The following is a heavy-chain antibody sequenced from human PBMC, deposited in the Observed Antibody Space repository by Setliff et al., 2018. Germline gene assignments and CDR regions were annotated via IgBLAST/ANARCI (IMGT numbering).Heavy chain of an antibody. V-gene: IGHV7-4-1*02. D-gene: IGHD3-3*01. J-gene: IGHJ4*02. CDR1: GYTFTSYA. CDR2: INTNTGNP. Sequence: GASVKVSCKASGYTFTSYAMNWVRQAPGQGLEWMGWINTNTGNPTYAQGFTGRFVFSLDTSVSTAYLQISSLKAEDTAVYYCARRPLFGVVIASVAGMEFDYWGQGIRVTVSS. CDR3: ARRPLFGVVIASVAGMEFDY.